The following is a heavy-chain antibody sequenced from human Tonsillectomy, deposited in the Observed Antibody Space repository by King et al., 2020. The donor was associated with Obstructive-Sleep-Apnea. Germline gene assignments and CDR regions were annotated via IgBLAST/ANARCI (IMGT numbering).Heavy chain of an antibody. J-gene: IGHJ4*02. CDR3: ASLTGDGNYYFDY. V-gene: IGHV4-34*01. D-gene: IGHD7-27*01. Sequence: VQLQQWGAGLLKPSETLSLTCAVYGGSFSGYDCSWIRQPPGKGLEWIGEINHSVSTNYTPSLKSRVTISVDTSKNQVSLKLSSVAAADTAVYYCASLTGDGNYYFDYWGQGTLVTVSS. CDR2: INHSVST. CDR1: GGSFSGYD.